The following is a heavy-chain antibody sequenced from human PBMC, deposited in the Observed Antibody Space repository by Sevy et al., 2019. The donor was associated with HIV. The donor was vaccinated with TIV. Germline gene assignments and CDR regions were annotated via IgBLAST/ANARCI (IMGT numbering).Heavy chain of an antibody. CDR2: VNSDGSST. Sequence: GGSLRLSCATSGFTFSSYWMHWVRQAPWKGLVWVSRVNSDGSSTTYADSVKGRFTISRDNAKNTLSLQMNSLRAEDTAVYYCVAANSWEDYWGQGTLVTVSS. CDR3: VAANSWEDY. CDR1: GFTFSSYW. V-gene: IGHV3-74*01. D-gene: IGHD6-13*01. J-gene: IGHJ4*02.